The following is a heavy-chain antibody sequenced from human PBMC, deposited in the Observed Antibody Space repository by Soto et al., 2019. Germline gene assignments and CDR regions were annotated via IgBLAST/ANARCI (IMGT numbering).Heavy chain of an antibody. V-gene: IGHV1-58*01. CDR2: IVVGSGNT. Sequence: QMQLVQSGPEVKKPGTSVKVSCKASGFTFTSSAVQWVRQARGQRLEWIGWIVVGSGNTNYAQKFQERVTITRDMSTSTAYMELSSLRSEDTAVYYCAASTELGYCSGGSCFDFDYWGQGTLVTVSS. D-gene: IGHD2-15*01. J-gene: IGHJ4*02. CDR1: GFTFTSSA. CDR3: AASTELGYCSGGSCFDFDY.